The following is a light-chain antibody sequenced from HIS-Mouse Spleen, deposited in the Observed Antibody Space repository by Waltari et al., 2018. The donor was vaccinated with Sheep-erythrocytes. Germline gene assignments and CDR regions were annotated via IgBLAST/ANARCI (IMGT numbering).Light chain of an antibody. CDR3: QAWDSSTAWNVV. CDR1: KLGDKY. V-gene: IGLV3-1*01. J-gene: IGLJ2*01. CDR2: QDS. Sequence: SYELTQPPSVSVSPGQTASITCSGDKLGDKYACWYQQKPGQSPVLVIYQDSKRPSGIRERVSGSNAGNTATLTISGTQAMDEADYYCQAWDSSTAWNVVFGGGTKLAVL.